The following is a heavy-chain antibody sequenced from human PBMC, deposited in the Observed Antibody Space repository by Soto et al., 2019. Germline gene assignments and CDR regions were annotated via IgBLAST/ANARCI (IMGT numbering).Heavy chain of an antibody. Sequence: GGSLRLSCAASGFTFSSYSMNWVRQAPGKGLEWVSYISSSSSAIYYADSVKGRFTISRDNAKNSLYLQMNSLRAEDTAVYYCARMPYRIKWNSIYYFDYCGQGHLVTVSS. V-gene: IGHV3-48*04. J-gene: IGHJ4*02. D-gene: IGHD1-7*01. CDR2: ISSSSSAI. CDR3: ARMPYRIKWNSIYYFDY. CDR1: GFTFSSYS.